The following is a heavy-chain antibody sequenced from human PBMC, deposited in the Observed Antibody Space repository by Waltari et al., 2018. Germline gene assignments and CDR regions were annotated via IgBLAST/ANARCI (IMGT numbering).Heavy chain of an antibody. CDR2: ISSSMSTR. J-gene: IGHJ4*02. Sequence: EVQLVESGGGLVQPGGSLRLSCAASGFTFSSYSMNWVRQAPGKGMEWVSYISSSMSTRDYADSVKGRFTISRDNAKNSLYLQRNSLRAEDTAVYYCAREAAAANNYWGQGTLVTVSS. V-gene: IGHV3-48*01. D-gene: IGHD6-13*01. CDR1: GFTFSSYS. CDR3: AREAAAANNY.